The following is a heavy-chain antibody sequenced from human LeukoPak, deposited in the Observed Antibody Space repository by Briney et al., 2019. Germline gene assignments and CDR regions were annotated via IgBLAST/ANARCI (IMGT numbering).Heavy chain of an antibody. CDR2: IYSGGNT. J-gene: IGHJ4*02. D-gene: IGHD5-18*01. CDR1: EFTVSNFY. Sequence: HPGGSLRLSCAASEFTVSNFYMGWVRQAPGKGLEWVSVIYSGGNTDYADSVKGRFTISRDNSKNTLYLQMNSLRAEDTAVYYCARGYSYGEGVDYWGQGTLVTVSS. CDR3: ARGYSYGEGVDY. V-gene: IGHV3-53*01.